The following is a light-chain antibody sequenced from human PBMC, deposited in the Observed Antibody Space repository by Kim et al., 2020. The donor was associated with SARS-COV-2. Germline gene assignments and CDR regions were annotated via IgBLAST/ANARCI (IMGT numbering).Light chain of an antibody. Sequence: ELVLTQSPGTLSLSPGETVTLSCRASPNIRGDSLSWYQQRPGQAPRVLIHGASSLSTGMPDRFSASGSGTDFTLTISRLQPEDFAVYYCQQYVDSPFTFGQGTRLEIK. CDR2: GAS. J-gene: IGKJ5*01. CDR3: QQYVDSPFT. CDR1: PNIRGDS. V-gene: IGKV3-20*01.